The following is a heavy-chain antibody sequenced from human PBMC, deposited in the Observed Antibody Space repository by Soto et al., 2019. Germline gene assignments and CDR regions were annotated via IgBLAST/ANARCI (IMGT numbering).Heavy chain of an antibody. CDR2: IDVGGGGT. CDR3: AKGQEQLVHGVFDY. J-gene: IGHJ4*02. D-gene: IGHD6-6*01. Sequence: GGSLRLSCAASGFTLSSCVMTWVRQAPGKGLEWVSGIDVGGGGTYYADSVKGRFTISRDNSKNTLYLQMNSLGADDTAVYYCAKGQEQLVHGVFDYWGQGVLVTVSS. CDR1: GFTLSSCV. V-gene: IGHV3-23*01.